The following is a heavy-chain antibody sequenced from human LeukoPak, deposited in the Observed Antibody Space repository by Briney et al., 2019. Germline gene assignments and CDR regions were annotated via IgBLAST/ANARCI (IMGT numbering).Heavy chain of an antibody. CDR2: ISAYNGNT. Sequence: ASVKVSCKASGYTFTSYGISWLRQAPGQGLEWMGWISAYNGNTNYAQKLQGRVTMTTDTSTSTAYMELRSLRSDDTAVYYCAAEYSDNPLGYWGQGTLVTVSS. CDR3: AAEYSDNPLGY. CDR1: GYTFTSYG. D-gene: IGHD5-12*01. V-gene: IGHV1-18*01. J-gene: IGHJ4*02.